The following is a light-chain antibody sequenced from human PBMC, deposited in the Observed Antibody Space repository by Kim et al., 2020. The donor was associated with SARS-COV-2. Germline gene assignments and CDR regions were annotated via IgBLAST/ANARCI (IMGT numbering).Light chain of an antibody. V-gene: IGKV1-33*01. CDR3: QQYGDLPST. CDR2: SAS. Sequence: SASVGDRDTITCQASQAINNYLNWYQQKQGKAPRLRIYSASNLETGVPSRFSGSGSGTDFTFTISSLQPEDIATYYCQQYGDLPSTFGQGTKLEI. CDR1: QAINNY. J-gene: IGKJ2*01.